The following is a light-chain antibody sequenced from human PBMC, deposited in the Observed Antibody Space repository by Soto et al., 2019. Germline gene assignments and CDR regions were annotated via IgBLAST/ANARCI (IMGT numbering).Light chain of an antibody. CDR3: MQGTHWPPT. V-gene: IGKV2-30*01. J-gene: IGKJ1*01. CDR2: RAS. Sequence: DVVMTQSPLSLPVTLGQPASISCRSSQSIVYSDGNAYLSWFQQRPGQSPRRLIYRASNRDSGVPDRFSGSGSGTDFTRQIDRVEAEDVGIYYCMQGTHWPPTFGRGTRVEIK. CDR1: QSIVYSDGNAY.